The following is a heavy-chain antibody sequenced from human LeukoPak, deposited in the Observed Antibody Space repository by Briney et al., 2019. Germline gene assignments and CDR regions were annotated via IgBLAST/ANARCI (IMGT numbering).Heavy chain of an antibody. CDR1: GFTFSSYE. J-gene: IGHJ6*04. V-gene: IGHV3-48*03. CDR2: ISSSGSTI. D-gene: IGHD3-10*02. CDR3: AELGITMIGGV. Sequence: GGSLRLSWAASGFTFSSYEMNWVRQAPGKGLEWVSYISSSGSTIYYADSVKGRFTISGDNAKNSLYLQMNSLRAEDTAVYYCAELGITMIGGVWGKGTTVTISS.